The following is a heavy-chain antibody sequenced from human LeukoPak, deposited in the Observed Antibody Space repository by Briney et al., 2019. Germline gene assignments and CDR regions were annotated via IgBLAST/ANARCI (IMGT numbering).Heavy chain of an antibody. V-gene: IGHV1-8*01. J-gene: IGHJ3*02. CDR2: MNPNSGNT. Sequence: ASVKLSRKASGYTFTSYDINWGRQATGPGLGWMGGMNPNSGNTGYAQKVQGRVTITRNTSISTAYMELSSLRSEDTAVYYCARWVYESSSWSAFDIWGQGTMVTVSS. D-gene: IGHD6-13*01. CDR1: GYTFTSYD. CDR3: ARWVYESSSWSAFDI.